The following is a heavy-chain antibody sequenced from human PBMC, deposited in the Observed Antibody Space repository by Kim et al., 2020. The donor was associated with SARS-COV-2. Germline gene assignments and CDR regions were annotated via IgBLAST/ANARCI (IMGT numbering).Heavy chain of an antibody. J-gene: IGHJ4*02. Sequence: GGSLRLSCAASGFTFSRHAMSWVRQAPGKGLEWVSGISASGDNTYYADSVKGRFTVSRDDSKNTLYLQMNSLRAEDMALYYCAKLLERSWWVDFWGQGTLVTVSS. V-gene: IGHV3-23*01. CDR1: GFTFSRHA. D-gene: IGHD2-15*01. CDR3: AKLLERSWWVDF. CDR2: ISASGDNT.